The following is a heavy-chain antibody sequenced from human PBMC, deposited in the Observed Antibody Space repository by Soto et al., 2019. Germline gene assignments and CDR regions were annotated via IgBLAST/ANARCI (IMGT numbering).Heavy chain of an antibody. CDR1: GFTFSSYA. J-gene: IGHJ4*02. D-gene: IGHD3-22*01. Sequence: GGSLRLSCAASGFTFSSYAMHWVRQAPGKGLEWVAVISYDGSNKYYADSVKGRFTISRDNSKNTLYLQMNSLRAEDTAVYYCARDRHYYDSSGYDLDYWGQGTLVTVSS. V-gene: IGHV3-30-3*01. CDR3: ARDRHYYDSSGYDLDY. CDR2: ISYDGSNK.